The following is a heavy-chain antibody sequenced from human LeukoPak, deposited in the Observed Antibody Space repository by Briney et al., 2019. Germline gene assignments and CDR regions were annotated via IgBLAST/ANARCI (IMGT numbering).Heavy chain of an antibody. CDR1: GGSISSSDYY. V-gene: IGHV4-30-4*01. D-gene: IGHD5-12*01. J-gene: IGHJ3*02. CDR3: ARWLRSRDAFDI. CDR2: IDYTGGT. Sequence: SQTLSLTCNVSGGSISSSDYYWSWIRQPPGKGLEWIGYIDYTGGTSYYPSLKSRVTMSVDTSKNQFSLKLSSVTAADTAVYYCARWLRSRDAFDIWGQGTMVTVSS.